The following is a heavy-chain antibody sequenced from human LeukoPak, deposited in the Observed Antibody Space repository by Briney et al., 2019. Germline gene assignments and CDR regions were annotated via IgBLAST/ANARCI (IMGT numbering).Heavy chain of an antibody. CDR3: TRPPYSGSPDY. V-gene: IGHV3-73*01. CDR2: TRSKANSYAT. Sequence: GGSLRLSCAASGFTFSGSAMHWVRQASGKGLEWVGRTRSKANSYATAYAASVKGRFTISRDDSKNTAYLQMNSLKTEGTAVYYCTRPPYSGSPDYWGQGTLVTVSS. J-gene: IGHJ4*02. D-gene: IGHD1-26*01. CDR1: GFTFSGSA.